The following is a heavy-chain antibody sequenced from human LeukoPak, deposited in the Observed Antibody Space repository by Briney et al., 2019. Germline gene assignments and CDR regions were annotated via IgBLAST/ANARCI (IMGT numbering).Heavy chain of an antibody. CDR3: AKDQAGIQIPAAGGAH. D-gene: IGHD2-2*01. CDR1: GFIFSDYS. Sequence: GGSLRLSCAASGFIFSDYSMTWVRQAPGKGLEWVSSIRGGSDFIYHADSVKGRFTVSRDNAKNSLYLQMNSLRAEDTAVYYCAKDQAGIQIPAAGGAHWGQGILVTVSS. V-gene: IGHV3-21*01. CDR2: IRGGSDFI. J-gene: IGHJ4*02.